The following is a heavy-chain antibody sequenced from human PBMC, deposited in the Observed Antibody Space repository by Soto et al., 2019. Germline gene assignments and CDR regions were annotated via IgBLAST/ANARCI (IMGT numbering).Heavy chain of an antibody. Sequence: PSETLSLTCAVYGGSFSGYYWSWIRQPPGKGLEWIGEINHSGSTNYNPSLKSRVTISVDTSKNQFSLKLSSVTAADTAVYYCARNTTGYCSRTPCYAVLDYCGQGTLVTAPQ. CDR3: ARNTTGYCSRTPCYAVLDY. CDR1: GGSFSGYY. D-gene: IGHD2-2*01. CDR2: INHSGST. V-gene: IGHV4-34*01. J-gene: IGHJ4*02.